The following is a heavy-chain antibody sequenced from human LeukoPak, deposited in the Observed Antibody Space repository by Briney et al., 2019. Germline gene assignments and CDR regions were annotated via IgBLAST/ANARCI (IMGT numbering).Heavy chain of an antibody. CDR1: GGTFSSYA. J-gene: IGHJ4*02. CDR3: ASITYAEGDY. CDR2: IIPIFGTA. Sequence: GASVKVSCKASGGTFSSYAISWVRQAPGQGLEWMGGIIPIFGTANYAQKFQGRVTITADESTSTAYMELSSLRSEDTAVYYCASITYAEGDYWGQGTLVTVSS. V-gene: IGHV1-69*13. D-gene: IGHD1-14*01.